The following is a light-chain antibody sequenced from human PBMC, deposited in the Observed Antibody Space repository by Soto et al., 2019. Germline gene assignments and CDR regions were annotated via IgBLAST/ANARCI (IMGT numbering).Light chain of an antibody. V-gene: IGKV1-27*01. CDR1: QAISNS. CDR2: AAC. Sequence: DIQMTQSPSSLSASMGDRVAIPCRASQAISNSVAWYQQKPGKPPRLLIYAACTRESGVPARFSGSGSGTDFTLTISGLQPEDLATYYCQNCNTGRPTFGQGTRLEIK. J-gene: IGKJ5*01. CDR3: QNCNTGRPT.